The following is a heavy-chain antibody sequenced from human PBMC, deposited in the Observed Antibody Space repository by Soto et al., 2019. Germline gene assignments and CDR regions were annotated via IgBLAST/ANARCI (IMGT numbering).Heavy chain of an antibody. D-gene: IGHD5-12*01. V-gene: IGHV6-1*01. Sequence: SQTLSLTCAISGGSVSSNSAAWNWIRQSPSRGLEWLGRTYYRSKWYNDYAVSVKSRITINPDTSKDQFSLQLNSVTPEDTAVYYCARESRVATTALFDYWGQGSLVTVSS. CDR3: ARESRVATTALFDY. CDR2: TYYRSKWYN. J-gene: IGHJ4*02. CDR1: GGSVSSNSAA.